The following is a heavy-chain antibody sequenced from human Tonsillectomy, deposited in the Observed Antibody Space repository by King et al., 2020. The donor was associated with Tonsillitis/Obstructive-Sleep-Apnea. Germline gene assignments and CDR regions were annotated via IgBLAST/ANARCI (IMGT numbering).Heavy chain of an antibody. D-gene: IGHD3-22*01. V-gene: IGHV2-26*01. Sequence: VTLKESGPVLVKPTETLTLTCTVSGFSLSTARMGVSWIRQPPGKALEWLAHIFSNDEKSYSTSLKSRLTISKDTSKSQVVLTMTNMDPVDTATYYCARWDVSSGYQADAFDIWGQGTMVTVSS. CDR1: GFSLSTARMG. CDR2: IFSNDEK. CDR3: ARWDVSSGYQADAFDI. J-gene: IGHJ3*02.